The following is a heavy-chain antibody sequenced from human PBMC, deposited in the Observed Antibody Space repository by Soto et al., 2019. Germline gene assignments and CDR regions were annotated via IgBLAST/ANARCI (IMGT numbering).Heavy chain of an antibody. D-gene: IGHD6-19*01. J-gene: IGHJ4*02. Sequence: EVQLLESGGGLVQPGGSLRLSCAASGFIFGAYAMAWVRQAPGKGLECVSGISDTVDTTYYADYVKGRFTISRDKSRNTLYLQMNSLRVEDTAIYYCAKAQWLLGGDYFDSWGPGTMVTVS. CDR3: AKAQWLLGGDYFDS. CDR1: GFIFGAYA. V-gene: IGHV3-23*01. CDR2: ISDTVDTT.